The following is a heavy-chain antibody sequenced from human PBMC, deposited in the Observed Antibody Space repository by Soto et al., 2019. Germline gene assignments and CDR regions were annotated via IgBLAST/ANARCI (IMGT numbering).Heavy chain of an antibody. CDR1: GYTFTSYY. CDR3: ARDLHSSSWPLGYGMDV. D-gene: IGHD6-13*01. CDR2: INPSGGST. Sequence: GASVKVSCKASGYTFTSYYMHWVRQAPGQGLEWMGIINPSGGSTSYAQKFQGRVTMTRDTSTSTVYMELSSLRSEDTAVYYCARDLHSSSWPLGYGMDVWGQGTTVTVSS. V-gene: IGHV1-46*01. J-gene: IGHJ6*02.